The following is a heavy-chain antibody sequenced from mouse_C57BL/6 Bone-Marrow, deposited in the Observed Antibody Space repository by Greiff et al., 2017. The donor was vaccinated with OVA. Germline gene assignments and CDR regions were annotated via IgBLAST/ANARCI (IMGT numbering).Heavy chain of an antibody. J-gene: IGHJ3*01. V-gene: IGHV1-26*01. CDR1: GYTFTDYY. CDR3: ARLSGTVAWFAY. CDR2: INPNNGGT. D-gene: IGHD4-1*01. Sequence: EVQLQQSGPELVKPGASVKISCKASGYTFTDYYMNWVKQSHGKSLEWIGDINPNNGGTSYNQKFKGKATLTVDKSSSTAYMELRSLTSEDSAVYYCARLSGTVAWFAYWGQGTLVTVSA.